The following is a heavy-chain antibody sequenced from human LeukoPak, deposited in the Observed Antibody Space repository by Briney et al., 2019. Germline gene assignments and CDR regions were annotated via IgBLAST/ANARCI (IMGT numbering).Heavy chain of an antibody. D-gene: IGHD6-19*01. CDR1: GFTSSSYE. V-gene: IGHV3-48*03. CDR2: ISSSGSTI. CDR3: ARVLAVAVALDY. Sequence: GGSLRLSCAASGFTSSSYEMNWVRQAPGKGLEWVSYISSSGSTIYYADSVKGRFTISRDNAKNSLYLQMNSLRAEDTAVYYCARVLAVAVALDYWGQGTLVTVSS. J-gene: IGHJ4*02.